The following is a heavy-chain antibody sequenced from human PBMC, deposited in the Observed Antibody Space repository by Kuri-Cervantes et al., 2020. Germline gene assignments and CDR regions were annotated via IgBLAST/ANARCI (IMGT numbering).Heavy chain of an antibody. CDR3: ARVDYYGSGSYSDY. D-gene: IGHD3-10*01. CDR2: ISSSSSTI. CDR1: GFTFSSYG. J-gene: IGHJ4*02. V-gene: IGHV3-48*02. Sequence: GGSLRLSCAASGFTFSSYGMHWVRQAPGKGLEWVSYISSSSSTIYYADSVKGRFTISRDNAKNSLYLQMNSLRDEDTAVYYCARVDYYGSGSYSDYWGQGTLVTVSS.